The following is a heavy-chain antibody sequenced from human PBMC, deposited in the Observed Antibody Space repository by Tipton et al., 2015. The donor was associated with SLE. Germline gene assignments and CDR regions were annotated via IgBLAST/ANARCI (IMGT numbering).Heavy chain of an antibody. CDR2: VYYSGST. D-gene: IGHD6-19*01. V-gene: IGHV4-59*01. CDR3: ARDSRAVAGTFDS. CDR1: GGSIRTYY. J-gene: IGHJ4*02. Sequence: TLSLTCTVSGGSIRTYYWSWIRQPPGKGLEWIGYVYYSGSTNYNPSLKSRVTISLDTSKNQFSLKLTSVTAADTAVYYCARDSRAVAGTFDSWGQGTLFIVSA.